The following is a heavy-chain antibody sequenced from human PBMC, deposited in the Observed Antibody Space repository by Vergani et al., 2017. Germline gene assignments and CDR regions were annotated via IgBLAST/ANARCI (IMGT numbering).Heavy chain of an antibody. CDR3: ARVGWNDKYGMDV. CDR2: IYYSGST. V-gene: IGHV4-31*11. J-gene: IGHJ6*02. CDR1: GGSFSGYY. Sequence: QVQLQESGPGLVKPSETLSLTCAVYGGSFSGYYWSWIRQHPGKGLEWIGYIYYSGSTYYNPSLKSRVTISVDTSKNQFSLKLSSVTAADTAVYYCARVGWNDKYGMDVWGQGTTVTVSS. D-gene: IGHD1-1*01.